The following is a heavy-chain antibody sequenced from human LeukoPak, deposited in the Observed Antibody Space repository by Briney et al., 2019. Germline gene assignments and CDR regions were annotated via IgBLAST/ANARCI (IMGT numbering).Heavy chain of an antibody. D-gene: IGHD3-16*01. Sequence: GGSLRLSCAASGFTFSSYSMNWVRQAPGKGLEWVSYISSSSSTIYYADSVRGRFTISRDNSKNTVSLQMESLRAEDTALYYCAKDYAVGSIDYWGQGTLVTVSS. CDR1: GFTFSSYS. CDR3: AKDYAVGSIDY. V-gene: IGHV3-48*01. J-gene: IGHJ4*02. CDR2: ISSSSSTI.